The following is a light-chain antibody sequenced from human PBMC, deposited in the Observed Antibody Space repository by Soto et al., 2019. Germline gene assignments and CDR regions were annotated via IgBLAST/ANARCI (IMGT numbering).Light chain of an antibody. CDR2: GAS. V-gene: IGKV3-15*01. J-gene: IGKJ4*01. CDR3: QQYYHWPVT. Sequence: MTQSPSFLSESVGDRVTITCRASRTVSNRLAWYQHKPGQAPRLLISGASTGATGIPPRFRGSGSGTEFTLTVDTLQSEDIAIYYCQQYYHWPVTFGGGTKVDIK. CDR1: RTVSNR.